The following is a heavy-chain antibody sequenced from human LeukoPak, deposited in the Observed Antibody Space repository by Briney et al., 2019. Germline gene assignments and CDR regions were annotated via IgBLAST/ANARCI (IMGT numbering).Heavy chain of an antibody. J-gene: IGHJ4*02. CDR2: ISTSRSTI. Sequence: PGGSLRLSCAASGFTFSNYEMNWVRQTPGKGLEWVSYISTSRSTIYYADSVKGRFIISRDNAKNSLYLQMNSLRDDDTAVYYCVRESGEITRLDYWGQGTLVTVSS. D-gene: IGHD3-10*01. V-gene: IGHV3-48*03. CDR1: GFTFSNYE. CDR3: VRESGEITRLDY.